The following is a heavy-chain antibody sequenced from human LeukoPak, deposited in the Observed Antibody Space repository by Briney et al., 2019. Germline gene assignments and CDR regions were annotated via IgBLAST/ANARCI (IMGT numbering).Heavy chain of an antibody. Sequence: GGSLRLSCAVSGFTFSTYWMAWVRQAPGKGLECVATINTDGNEKSYVDSVKGRFTISRDNAKNSLYLQMNSLRAEDTAVYYCARDCKQKVTYYDFWSGYSYGMDVWGQGTTVTVSS. J-gene: IGHJ6*02. V-gene: IGHV3-7*01. D-gene: IGHD3-3*01. CDR2: INTDGNEK. CDR3: ARDCKQKVTYYDFWSGYSYGMDV. CDR1: GFTFSTYW.